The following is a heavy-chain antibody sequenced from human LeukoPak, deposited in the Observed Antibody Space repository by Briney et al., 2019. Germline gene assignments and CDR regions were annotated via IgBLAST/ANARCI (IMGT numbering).Heavy chain of an antibody. V-gene: IGHV3-23*01. CDR1: GFTFSSYA. CDR2: ISGSGGNT. Sequence: GGSLRLSCAASGFTFSSYAMSWVRQAPGKGLEWVSAISGSGGNTYYADSVKGRVTISRDNSKNTLYLQMNSLRAEDTAVYYCAKVETAAAATPRGLDYWGQGTLVTVSS. J-gene: IGHJ4*02. CDR3: AKVETAAAATPRGLDY. D-gene: IGHD6-13*01.